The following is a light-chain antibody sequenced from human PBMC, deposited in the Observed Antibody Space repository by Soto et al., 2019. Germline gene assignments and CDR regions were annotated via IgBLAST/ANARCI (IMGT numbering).Light chain of an antibody. Sequence: DIQMTQSPSTLSASVGDRVTITCRASQSISSWLAWYQQKPGKAPKLLIYQASSLQSGVPSRFSGSGSGTEFTLTISSLRPDDSATDYCQSGVTSGGGTKVQIK. CDR2: QAS. CDR1: QSISSW. J-gene: IGKJ4*01. CDR3: QSGVT. V-gene: IGKV1-5*03.